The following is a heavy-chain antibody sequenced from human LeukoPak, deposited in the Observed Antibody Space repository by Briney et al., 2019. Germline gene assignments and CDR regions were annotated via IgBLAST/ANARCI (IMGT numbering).Heavy chain of an antibody. V-gene: IGHV3-23*01. CDR3: ANCIVVVPAAKDY. CDR1: GFTFSSYA. Sequence: GGSLRLSCAASGFTFSSYAMSWVRQAPGKGLEWVSAISGSGGSTYYADSVKGRFTISRDNSKNTLYLQMNSLRAEDTAVYYCANCIVVVPAAKDYWGQGTLVTVSS. D-gene: IGHD2-2*01. J-gene: IGHJ4*02. CDR2: ISGSGGST.